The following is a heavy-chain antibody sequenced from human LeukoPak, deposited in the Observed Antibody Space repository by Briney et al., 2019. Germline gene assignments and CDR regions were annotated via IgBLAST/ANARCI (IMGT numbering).Heavy chain of an antibody. CDR1: GGTFSSYA. D-gene: IGHD3-9*01. CDR3: AKTFLTAYDTYFYYYGLDV. Sequence: SVKVSCKASGGTFSSYAISWVRQAPGQGLEWMGGINPVFGTAHYAQKFQDRVTITADESTSTAYMELSSLRSEDTAVYYCAKTFLTAYDTYFYYYGLDVWGQGTPVTVSS. CDR2: INPVFGTA. V-gene: IGHV1-69*13. J-gene: IGHJ6*02.